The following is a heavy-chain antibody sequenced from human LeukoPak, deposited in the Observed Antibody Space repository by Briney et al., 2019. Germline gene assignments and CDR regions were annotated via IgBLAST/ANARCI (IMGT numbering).Heavy chain of an antibody. V-gene: IGHV4-39*07. J-gene: IGHJ3*02. CDR1: GGSISSSSYY. D-gene: IGHD6-13*01. CDR2: IYYSGST. CDR3: ARAPRHRQLETKVGAFDI. Sequence: SETLSLTCTVSGGSISSSSYYWGWIRQPPGKGLEWIGSIYYSGSTYYNPSLKSRVTISVDTSKNQFSLKLSSVTAADTAVYYCARAPRHRQLETKVGAFDIWGQGTMVTVSS.